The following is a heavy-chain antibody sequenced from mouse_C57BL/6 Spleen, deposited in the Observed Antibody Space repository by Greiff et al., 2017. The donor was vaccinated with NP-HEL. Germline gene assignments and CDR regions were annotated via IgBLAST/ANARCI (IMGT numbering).Heavy chain of an antibody. Sequence: EVQLQESGPGLVKPSQSLSLTCSVTGYSITSGYYWNWIRQFPGNKLEWMGYISYDGSTNYNPSLKNRISITRDTSKNQFFLKLNSVTTEDTATYYCARDDGYPAGFADWGKGTLVTVSA. CDR2: ISYDGST. J-gene: IGHJ3*01. CDR3: ARDDGYPAGFAD. D-gene: IGHD2-3*01. V-gene: IGHV3-6*01. CDR1: GYSITSGYY.